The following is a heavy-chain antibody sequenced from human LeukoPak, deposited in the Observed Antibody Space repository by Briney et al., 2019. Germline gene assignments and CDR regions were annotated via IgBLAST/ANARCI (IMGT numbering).Heavy chain of an antibody. V-gene: IGHV4-34*01. D-gene: IGHD1-1*01. CDR1: GGSFRGYY. CDR2: INHSGST. Sequence: SETLSLTCAVYGGSFRGYYWSWIRQPPGKGLEWIGEINHSGSTNYNPSLKSRVTISVDTSKNQFSLKLSSVTAADTAVYYCALLSRRNYYYYYMDVWGKGTTVTVSS. J-gene: IGHJ6*03. CDR3: ALLSRRNYYYYYMDV.